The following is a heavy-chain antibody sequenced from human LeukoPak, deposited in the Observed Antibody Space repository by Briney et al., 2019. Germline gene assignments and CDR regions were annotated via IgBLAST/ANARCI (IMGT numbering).Heavy chain of an antibody. J-gene: IGHJ4*02. Sequence: SETLSLTCTVSGGSISSYYWSWIRQPPGKGLEWIGYIHYSGSTYYNPSLKSRLIISVDTSKNQFSLNLTSVTAADTAVYYCARAPDPSFYDRSGFDYWGQGTLITVSS. CDR2: IHYSGST. CDR1: GGSISSYY. V-gene: IGHV4-59*06. CDR3: ARAPDPSFYDRSGFDY. D-gene: IGHD3-22*01.